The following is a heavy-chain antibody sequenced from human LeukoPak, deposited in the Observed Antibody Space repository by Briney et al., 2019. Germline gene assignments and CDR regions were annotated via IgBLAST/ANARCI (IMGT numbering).Heavy chain of an antibody. CDR2: IYYSGST. CDR1: GGSFSGYY. V-gene: IGHV4-59*01. CDR3: AGSGYSYGYYDY. J-gene: IGHJ4*02. D-gene: IGHD5-18*01. Sequence: SETLSLTCAVYGGSFSGYYWSWIRQPPGKGLEWIGYIYYSGSTNYNPSLKSRVTISVDTSKNQFSLKLSSVTAADTAVYYCAGSGYSYGYYDYWGQGTLVTVSS.